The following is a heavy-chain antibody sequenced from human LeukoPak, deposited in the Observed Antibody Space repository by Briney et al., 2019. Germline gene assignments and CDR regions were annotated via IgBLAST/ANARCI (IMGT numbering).Heavy chain of an antibody. Sequence: PSGGSVRLSCAASGSTFSCYAMSWVRQAPGKGLEWVSAISGSGGSTYYADSVKGRFTISRDNSKNTLYLQMNSLRAEDTAVYYCAKAQTNYDLNWFDPWGQGTLVSVSS. CDR3: AKAQTNYDLNWFDP. CDR2: ISGSGGST. D-gene: IGHD3-22*01. V-gene: IGHV3-23*01. CDR1: GSTFSCYA. J-gene: IGHJ5*02.